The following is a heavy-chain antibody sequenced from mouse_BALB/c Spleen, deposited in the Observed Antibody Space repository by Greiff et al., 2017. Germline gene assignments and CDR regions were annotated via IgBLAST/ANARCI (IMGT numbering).Heavy chain of an antibody. CDR3: ARESSYDSLFAY. Sequence: QVQLKESGPGLVAPSQSLSITCTVSGFSLTSYGVHWVRQPPGKGLEWLGVIWAGGSTNYNSALMSRLSISKDNSKSQVFLKMNSLQTDDTAMYYCARESSYDSLFAYWGQGTLVTVSA. CDR2: IWAGGST. D-gene: IGHD2-4*01. J-gene: IGHJ3*01. V-gene: IGHV2-9*02. CDR1: GFSLTSYG.